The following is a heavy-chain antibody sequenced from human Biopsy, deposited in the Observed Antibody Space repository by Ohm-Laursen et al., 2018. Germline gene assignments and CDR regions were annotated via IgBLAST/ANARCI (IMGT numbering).Heavy chain of an antibody. CDR3: ARDVFCTTTSCYLFEY. CDR2: IWYDGNNK. CDR1: GFTFSNYG. Sequence: SLRLSCAASGFTFSNYGMHWVRQAPGKGLEWLAVIWYDGNNKYYADSVNGRFTISKDNAKDTLYLEMNSLRAEDTAVYYCARDVFCTTTSCYLFEYWGQGTLVTVSS. J-gene: IGHJ4*02. D-gene: IGHD2-2*01. V-gene: IGHV3-33*01.